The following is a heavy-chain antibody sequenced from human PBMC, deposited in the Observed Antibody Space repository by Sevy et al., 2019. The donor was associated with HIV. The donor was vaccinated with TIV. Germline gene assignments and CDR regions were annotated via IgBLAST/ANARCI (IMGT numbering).Heavy chain of an antibody. J-gene: IGHJ4*02. Sequence: VGSLRLSCAASGFTFSSYSMNWVRQAPGKGLEWLSYISSSSSDIYYADSVKGRFTISRDNAKNSLYLQMNSLRDEDTAVSFCARVQYYHYVWGSYRYDYWGQGTLVTVSS. CDR2: ISSSSSDI. V-gene: IGHV3-48*02. D-gene: IGHD3-16*02. CDR1: GFTFSSYS. CDR3: ARVQYYHYVWGSYRYDY.